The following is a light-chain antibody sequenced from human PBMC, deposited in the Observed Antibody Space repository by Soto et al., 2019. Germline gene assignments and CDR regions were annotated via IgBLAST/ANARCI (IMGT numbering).Light chain of an antibody. V-gene: IGLV2-14*01. CDR2: EVS. J-gene: IGLJ3*02. CDR1: SSDVGGYNY. Sequence: QSALTQPASVSGSPGQSITISCTGTSSDVGGYNYVSWYQQHPAKAPKLMIYEVSNRPSGVSHRFSGSKSDNTASLTISGLQAEDEADYYCFSYTTSSTLVFGGATKLTVL. CDR3: FSYTTSSTLV.